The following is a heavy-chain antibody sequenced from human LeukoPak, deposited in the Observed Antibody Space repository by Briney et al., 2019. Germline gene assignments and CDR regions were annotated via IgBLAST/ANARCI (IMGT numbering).Heavy chain of an antibody. CDR1: GGTFSSYA. CDR3: ARDQRYSSGWYSGWFDP. CDR2: IIPIFGTA. Sequence: EASVKVSCKASGGTFSSYAISWVRQAPGQGLEWMGGIIPIFGTANYAQKFQGRVTITTDESTSTAYMELSSLRSEGTAVYYCARDQRYSSGWYSGWFDPWGQGTLVTVSS. J-gene: IGHJ5*02. D-gene: IGHD6-19*01. V-gene: IGHV1-69*05.